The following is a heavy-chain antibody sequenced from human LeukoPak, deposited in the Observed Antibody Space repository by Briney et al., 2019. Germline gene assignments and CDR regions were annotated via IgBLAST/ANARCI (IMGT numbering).Heavy chain of an antibody. CDR1: GGSISRGGDY. Sequence: SQTLSLTCTVSGGSISRGGDYWGWSRQHRGRGREGIVYIYYRGSTYYNPSLKRLVTISVDTSKNQFSLKLSSVTAADTAVYYCAKMGPLLGIPAAIGKYSFDYWGQGTLVTVSS. CDR2: IYYRGST. J-gene: IGHJ4*02. V-gene: IGHV4-31*01. D-gene: IGHD2-2*01. CDR3: AKMGPLLGIPAAIGKYSFDY.